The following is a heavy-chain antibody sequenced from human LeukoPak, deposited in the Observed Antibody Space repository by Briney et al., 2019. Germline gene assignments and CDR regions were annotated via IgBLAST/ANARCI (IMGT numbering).Heavy chain of an antibody. Sequence: SQTLSLTCAVSGGSISSGGYSWSWIRQPPGKGLEWIGYIYHSGSTYYNPSLKSRVTISVDRSKNQFSLKLSSVTAADTAVYYCARGEMSCSGGSCYYFDYWGQGTLVTVSS. CDR2: IYHSGST. J-gene: IGHJ4*02. D-gene: IGHD2-15*01. V-gene: IGHV4-30-2*01. CDR1: GGSISSGGYS. CDR3: ARGEMSCSGGSCYYFDY.